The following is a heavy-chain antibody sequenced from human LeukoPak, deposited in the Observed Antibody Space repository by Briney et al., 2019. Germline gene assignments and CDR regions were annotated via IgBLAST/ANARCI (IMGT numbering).Heavy chain of an antibody. D-gene: IGHD3-3*01. CDR1: GGSISSGSYY. CDR2: IYTSGST. J-gene: IGHJ5*02. CDR3: ARYTIFGVS. Sequence: SQTLSLTCTVSGGSISSGSYYWSWIRQPAGKGLEWIGRIYTSGSTNYNPSLKSRVTISVDTSKDQFSLKLSSVTAADTAVYYCARYTIFGVSWGQGTLVTVSS. V-gene: IGHV4-61*02.